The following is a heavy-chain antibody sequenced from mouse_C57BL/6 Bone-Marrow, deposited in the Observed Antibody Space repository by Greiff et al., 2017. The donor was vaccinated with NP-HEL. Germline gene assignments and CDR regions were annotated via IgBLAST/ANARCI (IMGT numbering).Heavy chain of an antibody. Sequence: QVQLKQSGPELVKPGASVKISCKASGYTFTDYYINWVKQRPGQGLEWIGWIFPGSGSTYYNEKLKGKATLTVDKSSSTAYMLLSSLTSEDSAVYFCARDYYGSSPWFAYWGQGTLVTVSA. CDR2: IFPGSGST. CDR3: ARDYYGSSPWFAY. V-gene: IGHV1-75*01. CDR1: GYTFTDYY. D-gene: IGHD1-1*01. J-gene: IGHJ3*01.